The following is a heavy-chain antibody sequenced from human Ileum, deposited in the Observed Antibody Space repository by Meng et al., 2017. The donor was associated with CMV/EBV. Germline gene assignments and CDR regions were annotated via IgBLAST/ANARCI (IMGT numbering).Heavy chain of an antibody. CDR2: IYYSGST. CDR1: GDSLSTGDYY. V-gene: IGHV4-30-4*01. CDR3: AREGGGWYFDS. J-gene: IGHJ4*02. Sequence: QVQLQESGPGLVKPSQTLSLTCTVSGDSLSTGDYYWSWLRQPPGKGPEWIGYIYYSGSTLYNPSLKSPVTISLDKSKNQFSLRLRSVTAADTAVYFCAREGGGWYFDSWGQGTLVTVSS. D-gene: IGHD6-19*01.